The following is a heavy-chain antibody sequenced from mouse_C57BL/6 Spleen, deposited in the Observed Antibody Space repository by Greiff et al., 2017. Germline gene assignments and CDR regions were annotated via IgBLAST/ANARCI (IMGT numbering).Heavy chain of an antibody. V-gene: IGHV1-62-2*01. Sequence: VKVVESGAELVKPGASVKLSCKASGYTFTEYTIHWVKQRSGQGLEWIGWFYPGSGSIKYNEKFKDKATLTADKSSSTVYMELSRLTSEDSAVYFCARHEGGGLVKGTLYFDYWGQGTTLTVSS. CDR2: FYPGSGSI. J-gene: IGHJ2*01. D-gene: IGHD1-1*02. CDR1: GYTFTEYT. CDR3: ARHEGGGLVKGTLYFDY.